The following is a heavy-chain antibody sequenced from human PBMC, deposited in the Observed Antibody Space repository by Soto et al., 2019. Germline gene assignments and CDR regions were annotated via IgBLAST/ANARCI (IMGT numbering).Heavy chain of an antibody. Sequence: QVQLVQSGAEVKKPGSSVKVSCKGSGGTFSSYTISWVRQAPGQGLEWMGRIIPILGIANYAQKFQGRVTITADKSTSTAYMELSSLRSEDTAVYYCAREDGGYATVTKGDYWGQGTLVTVSS. CDR1: GGTFSSYT. CDR3: AREDGGYATVTKGDY. V-gene: IGHV1-69*08. CDR2: IIPILGIA. J-gene: IGHJ4*02. D-gene: IGHD4-17*01.